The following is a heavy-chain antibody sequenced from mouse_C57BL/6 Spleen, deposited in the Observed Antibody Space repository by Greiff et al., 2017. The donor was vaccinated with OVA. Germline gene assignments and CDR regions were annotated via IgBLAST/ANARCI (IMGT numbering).Heavy chain of an antibody. V-gene: IGHV1-85*01. Sequence: QVQLQQSGPELVKPGASVKLSCKASGYTFTSYDINWVKQRPGQGLEWIGWIYPRDGSTKYNEKFKGKATLTVDTSSSTAYMELHSLTSEDSAVYCCARAYYEYDAGFAYWGQGTLVTVSA. CDR2: IYPRDGST. J-gene: IGHJ3*01. D-gene: IGHD2-4*01. CDR1: GYTFTSYD. CDR3: ARAYYEYDAGFAY.